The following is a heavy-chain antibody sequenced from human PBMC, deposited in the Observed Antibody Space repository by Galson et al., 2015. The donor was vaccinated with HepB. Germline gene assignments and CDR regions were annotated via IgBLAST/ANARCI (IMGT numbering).Heavy chain of an antibody. CDR1: GYNFTTYW. J-gene: IGHJ6*02. V-gene: IGHV5-51*03. D-gene: IGHD1-1*01. CDR2: IFPADSDT. CDR3: ARRHATTTDYGMDV. Sequence: QSGAEVKKPGESLKISCKSSGYNFTTYWIGWVRQMPGKGLEWMGIIFPADSDTRYSPSFQGQVTIPADKSLSTAYLQWISLRASDSAMYYCARRHATTTDYGMDVWGQGTTVTVSS.